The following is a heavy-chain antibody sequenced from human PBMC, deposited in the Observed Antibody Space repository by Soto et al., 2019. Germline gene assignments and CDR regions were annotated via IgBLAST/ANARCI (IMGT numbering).Heavy chain of an antibody. Sequence: GASLKISCQGSGYSFTSYWIGWGLQMPGKGLEWMGIIYPGDSDTRYSPSFQGQVTISADKSISTAYLQWSSLKASDTAMDDCVRNEASVAVFWGQGTRVTVSS. CDR2: IYPGDSDT. J-gene: IGHJ4*02. V-gene: IGHV5-51*01. CDR1: GYSFTSYW. D-gene: IGHD6-19*01. CDR3: VRNEASVAVF.